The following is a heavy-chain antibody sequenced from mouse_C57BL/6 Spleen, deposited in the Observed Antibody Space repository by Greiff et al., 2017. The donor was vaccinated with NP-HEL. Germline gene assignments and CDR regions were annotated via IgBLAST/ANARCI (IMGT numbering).Heavy chain of an antibody. CDR1: GYSITSGYY. CDR3: AREGAYDYEGFAY. CDR2: ISYDGSN. J-gene: IGHJ3*01. Sequence: DVQLQESGPGLVKPSQSLSLTCSVTGYSITSGYYWNWIRQFPGNKLEWMGYISYDGSNNYNPSLKNRISITRDTSKNQFFLKLNSVTTEDTATYYCAREGAYDYEGFAYWGQGTLVTVSA. V-gene: IGHV3-6*01. D-gene: IGHD2-4*01.